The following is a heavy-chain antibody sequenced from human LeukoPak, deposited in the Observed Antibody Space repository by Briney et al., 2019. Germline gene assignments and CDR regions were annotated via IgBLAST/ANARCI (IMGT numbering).Heavy chain of an antibody. CDR2: INSDGRST. V-gene: IGHV3-74*01. Sequence: GAPRLSCAGPGFTFSRYAMSLVRQAPGKGLGWVSRINSDGRSTSYADSVKGRFTISRDNSKNTLHLQMNSLRAEDTAVYYCARHSSGYYHYDYWGPGTPVTVAS. D-gene: IGHD3-22*01. J-gene: IGHJ4*02. CDR3: ARHSSGYYHYDY. CDR1: GFTFSRYA.